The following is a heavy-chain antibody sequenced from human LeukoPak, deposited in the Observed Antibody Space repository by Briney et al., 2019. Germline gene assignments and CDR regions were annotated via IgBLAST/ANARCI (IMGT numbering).Heavy chain of an antibody. Sequence: GGSLRLSCAASGFTFDDYGMSWVRQAPGKGLEWVSGINWNGGSTGYADSVKGRFTISRDNAKNSLYLQMNSLRAEDTALYYCARYRYCSGGSCYSPFDYWGQGTLVTVPS. J-gene: IGHJ4*02. CDR2: INWNGGST. D-gene: IGHD2-15*01. CDR3: ARYRYCSGGSCYSPFDY. V-gene: IGHV3-20*04. CDR1: GFTFDDYG.